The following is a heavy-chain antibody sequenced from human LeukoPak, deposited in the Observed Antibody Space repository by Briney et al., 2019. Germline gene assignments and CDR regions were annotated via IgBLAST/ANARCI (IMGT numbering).Heavy chain of an antibody. CDR2: TSGNGVKT. V-gene: IGHV3-23*01. J-gene: IGHJ4*02. CDR3: AKDLGYAFDF. CDR1: GFAFNTYA. Sequence: GSLRLSCAASGFAFNTYAMGWVRPAPGLGLEWVSSTSGNGVKTYYAGSVKGRFTISRDNSKKTLYLQMKSLRAEDTAIYYCAKDLGYAFDFWGQGTLVTVSS. D-gene: IGHD7-27*01.